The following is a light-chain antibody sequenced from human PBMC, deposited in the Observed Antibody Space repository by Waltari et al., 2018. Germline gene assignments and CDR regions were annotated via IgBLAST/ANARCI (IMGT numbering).Light chain of an antibody. CDR3: QQGSDWPPIT. CDR2: DAS. Sequence: EIVLTQSPATLSLSPGERATLSCRASQSVSSYLVWYQQKPGQAPRLLIYDASNRATGIPARFSGSGSGTDFTLTISSPEPEDFAVYYCQQGSDWPPITFGQGTRLEIK. CDR1: QSVSSY. V-gene: IGKV3-11*01. J-gene: IGKJ5*01.